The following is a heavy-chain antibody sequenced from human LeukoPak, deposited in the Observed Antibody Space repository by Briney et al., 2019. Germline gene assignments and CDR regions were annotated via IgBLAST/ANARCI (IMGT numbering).Heavy chain of an antibody. Sequence: QPGGSLRLSCAASGFTVSSNYMSWVRQAPGKGLEWVSVIYSGGSTYYADSVKGRFTISRDNSKNTLYLQMNSLRAEDTAVYYCARVPNYGSGSGFDPWGQGTLVTVSS. D-gene: IGHD3-10*01. CDR2: IYSGGST. J-gene: IGHJ5*02. CDR1: GFTVSSNY. CDR3: ARVPNYGSGSGFDP. V-gene: IGHV3-53*01.